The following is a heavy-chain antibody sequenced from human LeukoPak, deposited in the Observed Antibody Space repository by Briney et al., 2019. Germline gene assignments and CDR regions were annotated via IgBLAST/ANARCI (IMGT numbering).Heavy chain of an antibody. CDR2: IYYSGST. D-gene: IGHD1-26*01. V-gene: IGHV4-59*01. Sequence: SETLSLTCTVSGGSISSYYLSWIRQPPGKGLEWIGYIYYSGSTNYNPSLKSRVTISVDTSKTQFSLKLSSVTAADTAVYYCARGWDYYYGMDVWGQGTTVTVSS. CDR1: GGSISSYY. CDR3: ARGWDYYYGMDV. J-gene: IGHJ6*02.